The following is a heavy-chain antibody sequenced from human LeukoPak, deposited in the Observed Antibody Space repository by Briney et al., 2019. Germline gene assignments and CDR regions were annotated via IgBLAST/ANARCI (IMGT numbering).Heavy chain of an antibody. D-gene: IGHD2-2*01. CDR1: GGSIDSYY. J-gene: IGHJ4*02. V-gene: IGHV4-59*01. CDR3: ARVYQSAEYYFDY. CDR2: IYYTGST. Sequence: SETLSLTCTVSGGSIDSYYWSWLRQPPGKGLEWLGYIYYTGSTEYPPSLRSRVTISLGTSKNQFSLKLTSVTAADTAVYYCARVYQSAEYYFDYWGQGNLVSVSS.